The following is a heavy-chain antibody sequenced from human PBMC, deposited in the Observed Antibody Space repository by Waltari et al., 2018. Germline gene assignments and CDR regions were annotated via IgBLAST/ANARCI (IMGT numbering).Heavy chain of an antibody. J-gene: IGHJ4*02. D-gene: IGHD3-16*02. V-gene: IGHV4-34*01. Sequence: QVQLQQWGAGLLKPSETLSLTCAVYGGSFSGYYWSWIRQPPGTGLEWIGEINHSGSTNYNPSLKSRVTISVDTSKNQFSLKLSSVTAADTAVYYCARGRLPLGELSFRSRTFDYWGQGTLVTVSS. CDR2: INHSGST. CDR3: ARGRLPLGELSFRSRTFDY. CDR1: GGSFSGYY.